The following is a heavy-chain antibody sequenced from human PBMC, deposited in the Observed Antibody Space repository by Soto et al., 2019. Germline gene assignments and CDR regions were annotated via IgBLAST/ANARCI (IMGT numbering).Heavy chain of an antibody. Sequence: PGGSLRLSCAASGFTVSSNYMSWVRQAPGKGLEWVSFIYCGGSTYYADSVKGRFTISRDNSKNTLYLQMNSLRAEDTAVYYCARESSPTYYDILTGYLFHNWFDPWGQGTLVTVSS. CDR2: IYCGGST. D-gene: IGHD3-9*01. CDR1: GFTVSSNY. V-gene: IGHV3-66*01. CDR3: ARESSPTYYDILTGYLFHNWFDP. J-gene: IGHJ5*02.